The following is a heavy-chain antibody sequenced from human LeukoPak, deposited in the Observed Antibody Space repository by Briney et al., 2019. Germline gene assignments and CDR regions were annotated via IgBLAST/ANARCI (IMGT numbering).Heavy chain of an antibody. V-gene: IGHV3-48*01. CDR3: AKDYYDSSGYYLWDY. D-gene: IGHD3-22*01. CDR1: GFSFSSYT. Sequence: GGSLRLSCAASGFSFSSYTMNWVRQAPGKGLEWVSYITSSSGTMDYADSVKGRFTISRDNDKNSLYLQMNSLRAEDTAVYYCAKDYYDSSGYYLWDYWGQGTLVTVSS. J-gene: IGHJ4*02. CDR2: ITSSSGTM.